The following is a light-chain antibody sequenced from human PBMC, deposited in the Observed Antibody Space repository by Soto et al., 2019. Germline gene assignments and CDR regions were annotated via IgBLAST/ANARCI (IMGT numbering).Light chain of an antibody. Sequence: QSVLTQPPSASATPGQRVTISCSGSSSNIGTNYVYWYQHLPGTAPKLLIYRNDQRPSGVPDRFSGSMSGTAASLAIGGLRSEDEAEYYCPAWDDSLSGVVFGGGTKLTVL. CDR1: SSNIGTNY. CDR3: PAWDDSLSGVV. CDR2: RND. J-gene: IGLJ2*01. V-gene: IGLV1-47*01.